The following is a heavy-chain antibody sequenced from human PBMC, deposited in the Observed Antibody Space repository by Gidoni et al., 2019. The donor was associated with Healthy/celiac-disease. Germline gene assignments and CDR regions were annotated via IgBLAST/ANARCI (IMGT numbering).Heavy chain of an antibody. D-gene: IGHD2-15*01. Sequence: EAQLVVSGGGLVQPGGPLRLSCAASGFTFSSYWMNWVRQAQGTGLGWVANIKQDGSEKYYVDSVKGRFTISRYNAKNSLYLQMNSLRAEDTAVYYCTRAPPFLYGGNPNFDYWGQGTLVTVSA. CDR2: IKQDGSEK. CDR3: TRAPPFLYGGNPNFDY. J-gene: IGHJ4*02. CDR1: GFTFSSYW. V-gene: IGHV3-7*03.